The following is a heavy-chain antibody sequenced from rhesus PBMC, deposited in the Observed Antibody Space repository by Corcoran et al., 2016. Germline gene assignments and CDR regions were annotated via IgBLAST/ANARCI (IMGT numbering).Heavy chain of an antibody. V-gene: IGHV4-165*01. CDR2: ISGSSGST. D-gene: IGHD3-16*01. CDR3: ARVDSGSYYPDAFDF. J-gene: IGHJ3*01. CDR1: GGSFSGSS. Sequence: QVQLQESGPGLMKPSETLYLTCAVSGGSFSGSSWGWIRQPPGKGMEWSGYISGSSGSTDYNPSRKSRVTISTDTSKNQLSLKLSSVTAADTAVYYCARVDSGSYYPDAFDFWGQGLRVTVSS.